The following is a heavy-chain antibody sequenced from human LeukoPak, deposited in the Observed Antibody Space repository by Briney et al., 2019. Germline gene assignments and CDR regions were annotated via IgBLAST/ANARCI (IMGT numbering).Heavy chain of an antibody. D-gene: IGHD6-13*01. V-gene: IGHV5-51*01. Sequence: GESLKISCKGSGYSFTSYWIGWVRQMPGKGLEWMGIIYPGDSDTRYSPSFQGQVTISADKSISTAYLQWSSLKASDTAMYYCARLGNRIAAAGHGGYWGQGTLVTVSS. CDR3: ARLGNRIAAAGHGGY. J-gene: IGHJ4*02. CDR1: GYSFTSYW. CDR2: IYPGDSDT.